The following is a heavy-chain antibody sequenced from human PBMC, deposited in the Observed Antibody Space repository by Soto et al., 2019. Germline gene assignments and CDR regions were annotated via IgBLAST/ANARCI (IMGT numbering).Heavy chain of an antibody. CDR1: GFTFSSYG. V-gene: IGHV3-30*18. J-gene: IGHJ5*02. CDR2: ISYDGSNK. D-gene: IGHD2-15*01. CDR3: AKEGAVGSADP. Sequence: QVQLVESGGGVVQPGRSLRLSCAASGFTFSSYGMHWVRQAPGKGLEWVAVISYDGSNKYYADSVKGRFTISRDNSKNTLYLQMNRLRAEDAAVYYCAKEGAVGSADPWGQGTLVTVSS.